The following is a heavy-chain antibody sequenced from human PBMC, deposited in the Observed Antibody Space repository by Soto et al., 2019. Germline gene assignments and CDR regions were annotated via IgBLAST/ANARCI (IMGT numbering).Heavy chain of an antibody. CDR1: GYTFTSYD. CDR3: ARGLLRGHYYLFAY. J-gene: IGHJ1*01. V-gene: IGHV1-8*01. D-gene: IGHD3-22*01. Sequence: ASVKVSCKASGYTFTSYDIHWVRQATGQGLEWMGWMNPNSGNTGYAQKFQGRVTMTRNTSISTAYMELSSLRSEDTAVYYCARGLLRGHYYLFAYWGQGTPVIVSA. CDR2: MNPNSGNT.